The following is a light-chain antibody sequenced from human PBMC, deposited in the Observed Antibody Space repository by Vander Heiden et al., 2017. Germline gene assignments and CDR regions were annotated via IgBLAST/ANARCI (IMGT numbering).Light chain of an antibody. CDR3: QHSYSART. V-gene: IGKV1-39*01. CDR2: AAS. Sequence: QINRLPPFLSGSVGDSVTITWRPSQSMSSYLQWDQQTTGKAPKLLIYAASSLQSGVPSRFSGSGSGTDFTLTISRLEPEDGGTYYWQHSYSARTFGQGTRVEIK. CDR1: QSMSSY. J-gene: IGKJ1*01.